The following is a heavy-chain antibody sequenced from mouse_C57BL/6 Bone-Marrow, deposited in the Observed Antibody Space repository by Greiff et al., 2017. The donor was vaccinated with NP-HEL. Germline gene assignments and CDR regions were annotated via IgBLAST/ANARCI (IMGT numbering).Heavy chain of an antibody. Sequence: VQLQQSGAELVRPGASVKLSCTASGFNIKDDYMHWVKQRPEQGLEWIGWIDPENGDTEYAPKFQGKATITADTSSNTAYLPLSSLTSEDTAVYYCTRIYYGNLDYWGQGTTLTVSS. J-gene: IGHJ2*01. CDR1: GFNIKDDY. CDR3: TRIYYGNLDY. V-gene: IGHV14-4*01. CDR2: IDPENGDT. D-gene: IGHD2-1*01.